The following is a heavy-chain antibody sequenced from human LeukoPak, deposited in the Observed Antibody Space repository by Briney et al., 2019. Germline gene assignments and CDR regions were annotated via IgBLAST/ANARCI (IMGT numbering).Heavy chain of an antibody. D-gene: IGHD3/OR15-3a*01. Sequence: PGGSLRLSCAASGFIFSTYGMHWVRQPPGEGLEWVAVIWYDGSNKYYADSVKGRFTISRDNSKNTLYLQMNSLRAEDTAVYYCARAVGPFDYWGQGTLVTVSS. CDR1: GFIFSTYG. CDR2: IWYDGSNK. V-gene: IGHV3-33*01. CDR3: ARAVGPFDY. J-gene: IGHJ4*02.